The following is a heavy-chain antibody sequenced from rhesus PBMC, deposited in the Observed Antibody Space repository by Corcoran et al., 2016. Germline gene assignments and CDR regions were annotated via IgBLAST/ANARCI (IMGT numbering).Heavy chain of an antibody. V-gene: IGHV4-147*01. Sequence: QVQLQESGPGLVKPSETLSLTCAVSGGSFSSYWWSWIRQPPGKGLEWIGYIYGGSWSTSYNPSLKSRCIISIDTSKNQFSLKVNSVTAADTAVYYCARSLRYYSGSYYPDFDYWGQGVLVTVSS. CDR3: ARSLRYYSGSYYPDFDY. CDR2: IYGGSWST. CDR1: GGSFSSYW. J-gene: IGHJ4*01. D-gene: IGHD3-16*01.